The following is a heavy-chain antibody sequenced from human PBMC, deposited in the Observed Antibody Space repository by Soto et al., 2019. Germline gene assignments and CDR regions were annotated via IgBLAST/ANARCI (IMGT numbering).Heavy chain of an antibody. D-gene: IGHD5-18*01. Sequence: ASVKVSCKASGYSFTSYGISWVRQAPGQGLEWMGWISAYNGNTNYAQKLQGRVTMTTDTSTSTAYMELRSLRSDDTAVYYCASDKAWLQLWKVSDGMDVWGQVTTVTVSS. V-gene: IGHV1-18*01. CDR3: ASDKAWLQLWKVSDGMDV. CDR2: ISAYNGNT. J-gene: IGHJ6*01. CDR1: GYSFTSYG.